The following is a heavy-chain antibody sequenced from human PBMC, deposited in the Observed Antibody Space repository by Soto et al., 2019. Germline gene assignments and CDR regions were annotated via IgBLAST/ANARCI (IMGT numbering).Heavy chain of an antibody. V-gene: IGHV1-18*01. CDR3: ARDLLGYCSSTSCYRLFYYYYGMDV. CDR2: ISAYNGNT. Sequence: QVQLVQSGAEVKKPGASVKVSCKASGYTFTSYGISWVRQAPGQGLEWMGWISAYNGNTNYAQKLQGRVTMTTDTSTRTAYMELRSLRSDDTAVYYCARDLLGYCSSTSCYRLFYYYYGMDVWGQGTTVTVSS. D-gene: IGHD2-2*01. CDR1: GYTFTSYG. J-gene: IGHJ6*02.